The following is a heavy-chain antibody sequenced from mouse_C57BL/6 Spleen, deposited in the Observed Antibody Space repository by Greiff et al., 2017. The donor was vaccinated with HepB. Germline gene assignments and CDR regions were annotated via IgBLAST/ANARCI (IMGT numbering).Heavy chain of an antibody. J-gene: IGHJ2*01. CDR2: IDPSDSYT. V-gene: IGHV1-69*01. Sequence: QVQLQQPGAELVMPGASVKLSCKASGYTFPSYWMHWVKQRPGQGLEWIGEIDPSDSYTNYNQKFKGKSTLTVDKSSSTAYMQLSSLTSEDSAVYYCARDEDGYHCKYFHHWCQGTTRSVSS. CDR3: ARDEDGYHCKYFHH. CDR1: GYTFPSYW. D-gene: IGHD1-2*01.